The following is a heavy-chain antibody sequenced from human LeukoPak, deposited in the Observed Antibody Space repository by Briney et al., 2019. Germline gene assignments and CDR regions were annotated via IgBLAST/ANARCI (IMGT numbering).Heavy chain of an antibody. Sequence: HSGGSLRLSCAASEFTFSSYTMSWVRQAPGKGLEWVANIKQDGSEKYYVDSVKGRFTISRDNAKNSLYLQMNSLRAEDTAVYHCARDGPYSRLDYWGQGTLVTVSS. CDR1: EFTFSSYT. CDR2: IKQDGSEK. CDR3: ARDGPYSRLDY. D-gene: IGHD6-13*01. V-gene: IGHV3-7*01. J-gene: IGHJ4*02.